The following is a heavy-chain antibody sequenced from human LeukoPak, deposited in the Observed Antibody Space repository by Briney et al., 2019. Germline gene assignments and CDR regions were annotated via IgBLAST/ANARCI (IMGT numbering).Heavy chain of an antibody. CDR1: GFTFSSYG. CDR2: IRYDGSNK. V-gene: IGHV3-30*02. J-gene: IGHJ6*03. CDR3: AKANTMVRGVRGAHYYYYYMDV. Sequence: PGGSLRLSCAASGFTFSSYGMHWVRQAPGKGLEWVAFIRYDGSNKYYADSVKGRFTISRDNSKNTLYLQMNSLRAEDTAVYYCAKANTMVRGVRGAHYYYYYMDVWGKGTTVTISS. D-gene: IGHD3-10*01.